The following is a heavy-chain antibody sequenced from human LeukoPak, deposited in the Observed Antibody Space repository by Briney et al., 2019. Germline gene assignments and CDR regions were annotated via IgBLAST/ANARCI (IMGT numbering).Heavy chain of an antibody. CDR2: INGDGSST. Sequence: GGSLRLSCAASGFTFSSYWMHWVRQAPGKGLVWVSRINGDGSSTSYADPVKGRFTIPRDNAKNTLYLQMNSLRAEDTAVYYCARENMIVVVYDAFDIWGQGTMVTVSS. CDR1: GFTFSSYW. J-gene: IGHJ3*02. CDR3: ARENMIVVVYDAFDI. D-gene: IGHD3-22*01. V-gene: IGHV3-74*01.